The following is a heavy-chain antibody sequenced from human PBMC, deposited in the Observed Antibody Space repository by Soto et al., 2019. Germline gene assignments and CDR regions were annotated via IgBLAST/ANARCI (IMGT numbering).Heavy chain of an antibody. V-gene: IGHV1-2*02. Sequence: GASVKVSCKASGYTFTGYYMHWVRQAPGQGLEWMGWINPNSGGTNYAQKFQGRVTMTRDTSISTAYMELRRLRSDDTAVYYCARTKIVLMVYATHPYGMDVWGQGTTVTVSS. CDR3: ARTKIVLMVYATHPYGMDV. D-gene: IGHD2-8*01. CDR1: GYTFTGYY. J-gene: IGHJ6*02. CDR2: INPNSGGT.